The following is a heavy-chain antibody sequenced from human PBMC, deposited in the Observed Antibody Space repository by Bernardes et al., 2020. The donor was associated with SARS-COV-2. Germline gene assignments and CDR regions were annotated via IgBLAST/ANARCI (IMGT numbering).Heavy chain of an antibody. CDR2: IYYSGSS. CDR3: ARGYYYGMDV. V-gene: IGHV4-59*01. Sequence: SETLSLTCIVSGGSISSYYWSWIRQPPGKGLEWIGYIYYSGSSNYNPSLKSRVTISVDTSKNQFSLKLTSVTAADTAVYYCARGYYYGMDVWGQGTTVTVSS. J-gene: IGHJ6*02. CDR1: GGSISSYY.